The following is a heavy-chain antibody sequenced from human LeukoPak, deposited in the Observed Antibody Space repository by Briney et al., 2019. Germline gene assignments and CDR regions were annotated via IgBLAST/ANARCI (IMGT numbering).Heavy chain of an antibody. J-gene: IGHJ5*02. D-gene: IGHD2-15*01. CDR1: GYTFTSYG. Sequence: ASAKVSCKASGYTFTSYGISWVRQAPGQGLEWMGWISAYNGNTNYAQKLQGRVTMTTDTSTSTAYMELRSLRSDDTAVYYCARDIVVVVAATNWFDPWGQGTLVTVSS. V-gene: IGHV1-18*01. CDR2: ISAYNGNT. CDR3: ARDIVVVVAATNWFDP.